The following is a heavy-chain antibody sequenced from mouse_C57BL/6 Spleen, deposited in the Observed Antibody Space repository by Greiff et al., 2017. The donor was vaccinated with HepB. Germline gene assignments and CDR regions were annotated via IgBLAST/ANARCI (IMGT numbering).Heavy chain of an antibody. Sequence: VQLQESGAELVKPGASVKLSCKASGYTFTSYWMQWVKQRPGQGLEWIGEIDPSDSYTNYNQKFKGKATLTVDTSSSTAYMQLSSLTSEDSAVYYCARRDPFDYWGQGTTLTVSS. V-gene: IGHV1-50*01. J-gene: IGHJ2*01. CDR2: IDPSDSYT. CDR3: ARRDPFDY. CDR1: GYTFTSYW.